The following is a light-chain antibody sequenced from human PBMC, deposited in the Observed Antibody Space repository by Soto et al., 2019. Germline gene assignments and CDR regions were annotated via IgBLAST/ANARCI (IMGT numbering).Light chain of an antibody. CDR3: AAWDDTVRSYV. V-gene: IGLV1-47*01. J-gene: IGLJ1*01. Sequence: QSVLTQPPSVSGTPGQRVTISCSGGISNIGTNYVHWFQQLPGTAPKVLSNRDNQRPLGVPDRFSGSKSGTSASLAISGLRSEDEAEYYCAAWDDTVRSYVFGTGTKLTVL. CDR1: ISNIGTNY. CDR2: RDN.